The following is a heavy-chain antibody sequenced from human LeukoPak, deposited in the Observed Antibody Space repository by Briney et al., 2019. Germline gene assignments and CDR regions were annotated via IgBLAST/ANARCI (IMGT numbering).Heavy chain of an antibody. CDR2: IYPGDSDT. D-gene: IGHD2-2*01. CDR1: GYSFTTYW. V-gene: IGHV5-51*01. J-gene: IGHJ4*02. CDR3: ARRQGCSSTSCPPDS. Sequence: GESLKISCRGSGYSFTTYWIGWVRQMPGKGLEGMVIIYPGDSDTRYSPSFQGQVTMSADKSINTAYLQWSSLKASDTAMYYCARRQGCSSTSCPPDSWGQGTLVTVSS.